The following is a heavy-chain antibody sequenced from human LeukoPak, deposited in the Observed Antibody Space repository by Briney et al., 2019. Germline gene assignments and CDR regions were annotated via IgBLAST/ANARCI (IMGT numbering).Heavy chain of an antibody. J-gene: IGHJ4*02. CDR1: GFPFSDFH. D-gene: IGHD3-22*01. Sequence: GGSLRLSCVGAGFPFSDFHMSWIRQAPGKGLEWVSYITSGGGFKYYADSVKGRFSISRDDSKNSVFLQMNSLRVEDPAVYYCARVRPGSSGSYYRTSWGQGTLVTVSS. CDR3: ARVRPGSSGSYYRTS. CDR2: ITSGGGFK. V-gene: IGHV3-11*04.